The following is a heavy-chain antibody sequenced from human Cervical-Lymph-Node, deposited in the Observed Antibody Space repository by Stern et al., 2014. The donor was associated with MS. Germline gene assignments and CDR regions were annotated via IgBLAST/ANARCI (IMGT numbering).Heavy chain of an antibody. D-gene: IGHD3-10*01. CDR2: IVPMFAKA. J-gene: IGHJ5*02. CDR3: ARERSIHYPAFAP. V-gene: IGHV1-69*01. Sequence: QLVQSGAAVKKPASSLRLSCKASGGSLKSYAFNWLRHPPAQGPEWMGDIVPMFAKANYAQKFQARVTVTAAEATNTVYMELSFLTSEDTAVYYCARERSIHYPAFAPWGQGTLVTVS. CDR1: GGSLKSYA.